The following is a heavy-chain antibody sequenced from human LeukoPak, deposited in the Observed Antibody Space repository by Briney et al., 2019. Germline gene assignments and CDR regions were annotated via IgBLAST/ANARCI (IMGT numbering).Heavy chain of an antibody. CDR2: ISVSGEAT. V-gene: IGHV3-23*01. D-gene: IGHD5-12*01. J-gene: IGHJ4*02. CDR1: GFTFGNFA. CDR3: AKDPGFSGNEPVGYFDY. Sequence: GVSLRLSCAASGFTFGNFALSWVRQAPGKGLEWISSISVSGEATYFADSVWGRFTISRDNSKDMLSLQMNSLRVDDTAVYYCAKDPGFSGNEPVGYFDYWGQGILVTVTS.